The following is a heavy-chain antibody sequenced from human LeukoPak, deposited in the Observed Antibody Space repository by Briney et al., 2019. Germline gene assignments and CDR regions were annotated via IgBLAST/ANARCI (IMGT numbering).Heavy chain of an antibody. CDR1: GGSVSSGSYY. Sequence: SETLSLTCTVSGGSVSSGSYYWSWIRQPPGKGLEWIGYIYYSGSTNYNPSLKSRVTISVDTSKNQFSLKLSSVTAADTAVYYCARDNWNGEIDYWGQGTLVTVSS. V-gene: IGHV4-61*01. CDR2: IYYSGST. J-gene: IGHJ4*02. D-gene: IGHD1-20*01. CDR3: ARDNWNGEIDY.